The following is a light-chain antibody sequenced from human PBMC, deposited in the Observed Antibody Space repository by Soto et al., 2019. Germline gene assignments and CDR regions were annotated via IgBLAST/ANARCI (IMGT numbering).Light chain of an antibody. V-gene: IGLV2-14*01. Sequence: HSALTQPASVSGSPGQSITISCAGTRSDVGAYNYVSWYQQHPGKAPKLMIYEVSNRPSGVSNRFSGSKSGNTASLTISGLQAEDEADYYCSSYTSSSTRVFGGGTKLTVL. CDR3: SSYTSSSTRV. CDR2: EVS. CDR1: RSDVGAYNY. J-gene: IGLJ2*01.